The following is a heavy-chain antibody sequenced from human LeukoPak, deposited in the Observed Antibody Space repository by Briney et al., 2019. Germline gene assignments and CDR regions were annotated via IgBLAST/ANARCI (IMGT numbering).Heavy chain of an antibody. CDR1: GFTFSSYA. D-gene: IGHD2-15*01. Sequence: AGGSLRLSCAASGFTFSSYAMHWVRQAPGKGLEYVSAISSNGGSTYYANSVKGRFTISRDNSKNTLYLQMGSLRAEDMAVYYCARGSGFLLEGYCSGGSCALFDYWSQGTLVTVSS. V-gene: IGHV3-64*01. J-gene: IGHJ4*02. CDR3: ARGSGFLLEGYCSGGSCALFDY. CDR2: ISSNGGST.